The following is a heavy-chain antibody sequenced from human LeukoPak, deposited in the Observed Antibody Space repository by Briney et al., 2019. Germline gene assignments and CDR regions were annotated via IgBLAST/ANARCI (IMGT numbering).Heavy chain of an antibody. Sequence: ASVKVSCKASGGTFSSYAISWVRQAPGQGLGWMGGIIPIFGTANYAQKFQGRVTITADESTSTAYMELSSLRSEDTAVYYCARGAGTSYYFDYWGQGTLVTVSS. D-gene: IGHD1-1*01. CDR1: GGTFSSYA. CDR3: ARGAGTSYYFDY. CDR2: IIPIFGTA. J-gene: IGHJ4*02. V-gene: IGHV1-69*01.